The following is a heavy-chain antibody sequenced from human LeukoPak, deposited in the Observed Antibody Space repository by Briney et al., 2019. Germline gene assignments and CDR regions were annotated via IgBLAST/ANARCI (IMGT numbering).Heavy chain of an antibody. J-gene: IGHJ4*02. Sequence: PSETLSLTCTVSGGSISSYYWSWIRQPPGEGLEWIGYIYYSGSTNYNPSLKSRVTISVDTSKNQFSLKLSSVTAADTAVYYCASLATVAGSDYWGQGTLVTVSS. D-gene: IGHD6-19*01. V-gene: IGHV4-59*08. CDR2: IYYSGST. CDR3: ASLATVAGSDY. CDR1: GGSISSYY.